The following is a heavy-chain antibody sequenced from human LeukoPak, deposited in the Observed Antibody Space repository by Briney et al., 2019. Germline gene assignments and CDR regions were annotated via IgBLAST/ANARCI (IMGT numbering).Heavy chain of an antibody. CDR1: GFTFSSYG. D-gene: IGHD3-22*01. CDR3: VREGYYGSSGYLGVFDY. CDR2: ISDSGSTK. Sequence: GGSLRLSCAASGFTFSSYGMHWVRQAPGKWLEWVSYISDSGSTKSYADSVKGRFTISRDNAKNSMYLQMNSLRAEDTAFYYCVREGYYGSSGYLGVFDYWGQGTLVTVSS. J-gene: IGHJ4*02. V-gene: IGHV3-48*04.